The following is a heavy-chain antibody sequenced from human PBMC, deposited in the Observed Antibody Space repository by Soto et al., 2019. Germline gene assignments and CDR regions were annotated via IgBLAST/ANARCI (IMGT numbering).Heavy chain of an antibody. CDR1: GFTFSSYA. CDR3: ARGAYYYYSSGYYYLDY. D-gene: IGHD3-22*01. CDR2: ISYDGSNK. J-gene: IGHJ4*02. V-gene: IGHV3-30*04. Sequence: GGSLRLSCAASGFTFSSYAMHWVRQAPGKGLEWVAVISYDGSNKYYADSVKGRFTISRDNSKNTLYLQMNSLRAEDTAVYYCARGAYYYYSSGYYYLDYWGQGTLVTVSS.